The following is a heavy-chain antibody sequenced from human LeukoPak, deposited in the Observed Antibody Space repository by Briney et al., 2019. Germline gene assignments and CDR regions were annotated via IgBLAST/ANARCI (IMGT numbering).Heavy chain of an antibody. Sequence: GALRLSCAASGFTFSSCSMNWVRQAPGKGLEWASSISSSGSYIYYADSVKGRFTISRDNAKNSLYLQMNSLRAEDTAVYYCARGVWDVLVVESKLFDYWGQGTLVTVSS. CDR1: GFTFSSCS. CDR3: ARGVWDVLVVESKLFDY. J-gene: IGHJ4*02. V-gene: IGHV3-21*01. CDR2: ISSSGSYI. D-gene: IGHD2-15*01.